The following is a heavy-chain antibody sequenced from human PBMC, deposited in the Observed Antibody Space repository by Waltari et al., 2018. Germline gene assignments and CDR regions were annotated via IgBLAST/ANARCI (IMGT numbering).Heavy chain of an antibody. J-gene: IGHJ4*02. D-gene: IGHD2-15*01. CDR2: ISGSGGST. CDR3: AKVGVGGRHPLLWYSDY. V-gene: IGHV3-23*04. Sequence: EVQLVESGGGLVQPGRSLRLSCAASGFTFDDYAMHWVRQAPGKGLEWVSAISGSGGSTYNAGPVKGRFTIYRDNSKNTLYLQMNSLRAENTAVYYGAKVGVGGRHPLLWYSDYSGQGTLVTVSS. CDR1: GFTFDDYA.